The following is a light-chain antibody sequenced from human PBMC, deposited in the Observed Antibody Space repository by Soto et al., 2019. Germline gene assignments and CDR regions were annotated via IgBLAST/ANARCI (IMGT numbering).Light chain of an antibody. Sequence: IVLTQSPDTMSLSPGERATLSCRASQSFNSIYLAWYQQKPGQAPRLLIYGASSRATGIPDRFSGSGSGTDFTLTISRLEPEDFAVYYCHQYDSWTFGQGTKVDI. CDR1: QSFNSIY. V-gene: IGKV3-20*01. CDR2: GAS. J-gene: IGKJ1*01. CDR3: HQYDSWT.